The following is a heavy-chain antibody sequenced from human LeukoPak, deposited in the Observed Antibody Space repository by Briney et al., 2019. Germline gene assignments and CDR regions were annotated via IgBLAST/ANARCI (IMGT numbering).Heavy chain of an antibody. CDR3: ARVTGYMIEDYFDY. Sequence: SETLSLTCTVSGDSISSSTYYWGWIRQPPGKGLEWIGSIHYSGSTYYNPSLKSPVTISVDTSKNQFSLKLRSVTAADTAVYYCARVTGYMIEDYFDYWGQGILVTVSS. CDR1: GDSISSSTYY. D-gene: IGHD3-9*01. V-gene: IGHV4-39*07. CDR2: IHYSGST. J-gene: IGHJ4*02.